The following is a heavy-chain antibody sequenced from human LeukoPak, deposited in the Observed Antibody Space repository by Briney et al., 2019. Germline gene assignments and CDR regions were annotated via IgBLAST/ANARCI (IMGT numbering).Heavy chain of an antibody. CDR2: IYPGDSDT. Sequence: GESLKISCKGSGYSFTSYWIGWVRQMPGKGLEWMGIIYPGDSDTRYSPSFQGQVTISADKSISTAYLRWSSLKASDTAMYYCARLRYDFWSGYPRHFDYWGQGTLVTVSS. CDR3: ARLRYDFWSGYPRHFDY. J-gene: IGHJ4*02. D-gene: IGHD3-3*01. V-gene: IGHV5-51*01. CDR1: GYSFTSYW.